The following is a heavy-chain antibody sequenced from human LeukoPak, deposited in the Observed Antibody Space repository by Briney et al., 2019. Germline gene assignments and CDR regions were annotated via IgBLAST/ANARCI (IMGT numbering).Heavy chain of an antibody. D-gene: IGHD5-18*01. CDR1: GYTFTSYD. CDR3: ARGRGYTYGAWVYNWFDP. J-gene: IGHJ5*02. Sequence: GASVKVSCKASGYTFTSYDINWVRQATGQGLEWMGWMNPNSGNTGYAQKFQGRVTITRNTSISTAYMELSSLRSEDTAVYYCARGRGYTYGAWVYNWFDPWGQGTLVTVSS. CDR2: MNPNSGNT. V-gene: IGHV1-8*03.